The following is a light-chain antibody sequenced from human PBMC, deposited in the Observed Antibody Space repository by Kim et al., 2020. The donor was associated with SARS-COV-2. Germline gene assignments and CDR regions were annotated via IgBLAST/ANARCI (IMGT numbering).Light chain of an antibody. Sequence: APGQTARIRCGGNNIGGHSVHWYQQKPGQAPVLVMYDDSDRPSGIPERFSGSKSANTATLTISRVEAGDEADYYCQVWDTDTDHYVFGTGTKVTVL. CDR2: DDS. V-gene: IGLV3-21*01. CDR1: NIGGHS. CDR3: QVWDTDTDHYV. J-gene: IGLJ1*01.